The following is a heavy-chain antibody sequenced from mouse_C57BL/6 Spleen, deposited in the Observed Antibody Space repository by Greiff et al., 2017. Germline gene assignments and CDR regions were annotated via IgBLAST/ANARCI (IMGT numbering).Heavy chain of an antibody. Sequence: EVKLMESGGGLVKPGGSLKLSCAASGFTFSDYGMHWVRQAPEKGLEWVAYISSGSSTIYYADTVKGRFTISRDNAKNTLFLQMTSLRSEDTAMYYCARAHYYGSSWDYFDYWGQGTTLTVSS. CDR1: GFTFSDYG. V-gene: IGHV5-17*01. CDR2: ISSGSSTI. CDR3: ARAHYYGSSWDYFDY. J-gene: IGHJ2*01. D-gene: IGHD1-1*01.